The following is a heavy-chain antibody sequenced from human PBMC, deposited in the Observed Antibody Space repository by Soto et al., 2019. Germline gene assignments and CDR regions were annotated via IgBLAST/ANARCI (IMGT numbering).Heavy chain of an antibody. CDR1: GFSLSTTAMC. Sequence: SGPTLVNPTQTLTLTCTFSGFSLSTTAMCISWIRQPPGKALEWLALIDWDDDKHYSTSLKTRLTISKDTSKNQVVLTMTNMDPVDTATYYCARIQGTAMAPFDYWGQGTLVTVSS. D-gene: IGHD5-18*01. V-gene: IGHV2-70*01. J-gene: IGHJ4*02. CDR2: IDWDDDK. CDR3: ARIQGTAMAPFDY.